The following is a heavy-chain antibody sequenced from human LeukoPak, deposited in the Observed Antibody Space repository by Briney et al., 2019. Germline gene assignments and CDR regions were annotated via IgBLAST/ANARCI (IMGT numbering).Heavy chain of an antibody. CDR3: ARLSVSETYYYDY. CDR1: GLTFSNYW. J-gene: IGHJ4*02. Sequence: PGESLRLSCAASGLTFSNYWMHWVRQARGKGLVWVSRISPDGTNTIYADSVTGRFTMSRDNAKSTLYLHMNTLRDEDTAVYYCARLSVSETYYYDYWGQGILVTVSS. D-gene: IGHD3-22*01. V-gene: IGHV3-74*01. CDR2: ISPDGTNT.